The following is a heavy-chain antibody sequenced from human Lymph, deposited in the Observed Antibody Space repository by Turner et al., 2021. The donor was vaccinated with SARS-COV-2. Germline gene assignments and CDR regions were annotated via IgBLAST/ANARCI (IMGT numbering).Heavy chain of an antibody. J-gene: IGHJ6*02. CDR1: GFTFSSYG. CDR3: ARVKGYNGYDLRYYYGMDV. D-gene: IGHD5-12*01. V-gene: IGHV3-33*01. Sequence: QVQLVESGGGVVQPGRSLSLSCAASGFTFSSYGMHWVRQAPGKVLEGVAVIWYDGSNKYYADSVKGRFTISRDNSKNTLYLQMNSLRAEDTAVYYCARVKGYNGYDLRYYYGMDVWGQGTTVTVSS. CDR2: IWYDGSNK.